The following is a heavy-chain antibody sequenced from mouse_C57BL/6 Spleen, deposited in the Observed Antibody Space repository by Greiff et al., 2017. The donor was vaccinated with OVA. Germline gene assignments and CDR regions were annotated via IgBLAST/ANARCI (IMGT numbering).Heavy chain of an antibody. CDR2: IYPGSGST. CDR1: GYTFTSYW. J-gene: IGHJ2*01. CDR3: ARLGDDEGGFDY. Sequence: QVQLQQPGAELVNPGASVKMSCKASGYTFTSYWITWVKQRPGQGLEWIGDIYPGSGSTNYNEKFKSKATLTVDTSSSTAYMQLSSLTSEDSAVYYCARLGDDEGGFDYWGQGTTLTVSS. D-gene: IGHD2-12*01. V-gene: IGHV1-55*01.